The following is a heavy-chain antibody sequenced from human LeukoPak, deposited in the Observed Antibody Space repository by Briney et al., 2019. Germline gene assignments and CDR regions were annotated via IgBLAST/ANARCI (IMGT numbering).Heavy chain of an antibody. CDR2: INPSGGST. D-gene: IGHD2-21*02. CDR1: GYTFTSYY. CDR3: ARYRWWGGDHRPYWFDP. V-gene: IGHV1-46*01. J-gene: IGHJ5*02. Sequence: ASVKVSCKASGYTFTSYYMHWVRQAPGQGLEWMGIINPSGGSTSYAQKFQGRVTITADESTSTAYMELSSLRSEDTAVYYCARYRWWGGDHRPYWFDPWGQGTLVTVSS.